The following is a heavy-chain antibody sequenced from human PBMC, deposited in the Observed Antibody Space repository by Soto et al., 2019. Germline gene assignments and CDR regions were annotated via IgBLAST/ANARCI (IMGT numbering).Heavy chain of an antibody. CDR3: ARRPPAEYFRH. J-gene: IGHJ1*01. CDR1: GGSISISSYY. CDR2: IYYNGNT. V-gene: IGHV4-39*01. Sequence: SETLSLTCTVSGGSISISSYYWGWIRQPPGKGLEWIGTIYYNGNTYYNPSLKSRVTISADTSKDQFSLKLSSVTAADTAVYYYARRPPAEYFRHWGQGTLVTVS.